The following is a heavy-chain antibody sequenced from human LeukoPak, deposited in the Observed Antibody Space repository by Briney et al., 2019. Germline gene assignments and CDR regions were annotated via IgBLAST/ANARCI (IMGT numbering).Heavy chain of an antibody. D-gene: IGHD1-26*01. Sequence: GRSLRLSCAASGFTFSSYAMHWVRQAPGKGLEWGAVISYDGSNKYYAESVKGRFTISRDNYKNTLYLQMNSLRAEDTAVYYCASGRRHNQANDYWGQGTLVTVSS. J-gene: IGHJ4*02. V-gene: IGHV3-30*04. CDR1: GFTFSSYA. CDR3: ASGRRHNQANDY. CDR2: ISYDGSNK.